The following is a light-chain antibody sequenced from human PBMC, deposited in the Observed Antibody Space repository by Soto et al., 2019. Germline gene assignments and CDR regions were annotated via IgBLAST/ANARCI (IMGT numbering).Light chain of an antibody. J-gene: IGLJ1*01. Sequence: QSALTQPASVSGSVGQSITISCTGTSSDVGGYDFVSWYQHHPGKAPKLIIYEVRTRPSGVSDRFSGSKSGNTASLTISGLQAEDEDDYYCSSYTSDWGVFGTGTKVTV. V-gene: IGLV2-14*01. CDR2: EVR. CDR3: SSYTSDWGV. CDR1: SSDVGGYDF.